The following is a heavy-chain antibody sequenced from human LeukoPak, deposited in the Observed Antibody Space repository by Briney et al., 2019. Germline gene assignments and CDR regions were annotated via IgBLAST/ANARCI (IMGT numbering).Heavy chain of an antibody. V-gene: IGHV1-2*02. J-gene: IGHJ6*04. CDR1: GYTFTDYY. Sequence: ASVKVSCKASGYTFTDYYIHWLRQAPGRGLEWVSWINPTTGEIKSSQNFQGRATMTWDTSLGTAFMELRRLTSDDTAVYYCLRGERITAESAAVDVWGKGNTVIVSS. D-gene: IGHD3-16*01. CDR2: INPTTGEI. CDR3: LRGERITAESAAVDV.